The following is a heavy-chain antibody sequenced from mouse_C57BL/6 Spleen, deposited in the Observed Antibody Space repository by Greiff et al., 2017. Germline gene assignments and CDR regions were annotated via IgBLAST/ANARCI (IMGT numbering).Heavy chain of an antibody. J-gene: IGHJ2*01. CDR1: GFTFSSYG. CDR3: ARHGTGYFDY. D-gene: IGHD4-1*01. CDR2: ISSGGSYT. Sequence: EVQGVESGGDLVKPGGSLKLSCAASGFTFSSYGMSWVRQTPDKRLEWVATISSGGSYTYYPDSVKGRFTISRDNAKNTLYLQMSSLKSEDTAMYYCARHGTGYFDYWGQCTTLTVSS. V-gene: IGHV5-6*01.